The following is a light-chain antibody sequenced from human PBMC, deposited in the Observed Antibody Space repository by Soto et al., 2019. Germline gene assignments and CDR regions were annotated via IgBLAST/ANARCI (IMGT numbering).Light chain of an antibody. CDR2: EVS. Sequence: QSVLTQPASVSGSPGQSITISCTGTSSDAGGYKYVSWYQHQSGKAPKLMIYEVSNRPSGVSNRFSGSKSGNTASLTISGLQAEDEADYYCSSYTSSSTLVFGGGTQLTVL. CDR1: SSDAGGYKY. V-gene: IGLV2-14*01. CDR3: SSYTSSSTLV. J-gene: IGLJ7*01.